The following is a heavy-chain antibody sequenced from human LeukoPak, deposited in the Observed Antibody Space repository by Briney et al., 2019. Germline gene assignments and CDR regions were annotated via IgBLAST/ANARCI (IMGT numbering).Heavy chain of an antibody. CDR3: AKDRGYSYGYYMDV. D-gene: IGHD5-18*01. CDR2: IWYDGSNK. Sequence: PGGSLRLSCAASGFTFSSYGMHWVRQAPGKGLEWVAVIWYDGSNKYYADSVKGRFTISRDNSKNTLYLQMNSLRAEDTAVYYCAKDRGYSYGYYMDVWGKGNHGHRLL. V-gene: IGHV3-33*06. CDR1: GFTFSSYG. J-gene: IGHJ6*03.